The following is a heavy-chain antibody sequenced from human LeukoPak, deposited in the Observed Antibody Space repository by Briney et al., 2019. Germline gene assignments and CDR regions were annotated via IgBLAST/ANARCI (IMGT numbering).Heavy chain of an antibody. V-gene: IGHV3-23*01. D-gene: IGHD3-3*01. CDR1: GFTFTSYA. Sequence: GGSLRLSCAASGFTFTSYAMSWVRQAPGKGLEWASAIIGDVLSTYYADSVKGRFTISRDNSKNAFYLQMNSLRAEDTAVYYCAKRPLFWSGYHYFDYWGQGTLVTVPS. CDR2: IIGDVLST. J-gene: IGHJ4*02. CDR3: AKRPLFWSGYHYFDY.